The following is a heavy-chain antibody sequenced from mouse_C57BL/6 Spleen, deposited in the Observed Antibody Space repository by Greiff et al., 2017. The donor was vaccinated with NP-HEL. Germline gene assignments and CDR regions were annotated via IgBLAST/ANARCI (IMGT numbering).Heavy chain of an antibody. CDR2: ISSGGSYT. CDR3: ARRGLLASWFAY. J-gene: IGHJ3*01. D-gene: IGHD3-1*01. Sequence: EVMLVESGGDLVKPGGSLKLSCAASGFTFSSYGMSWVRQTPDKRLEWVATISSGGSYTYYPDSVKGRFTISRDNAKNTLYLQMSSLKSEDTAMYYCARRGLLASWFAYWGQGTLVTVSA. CDR1: GFTFSSYG. V-gene: IGHV5-6*02.